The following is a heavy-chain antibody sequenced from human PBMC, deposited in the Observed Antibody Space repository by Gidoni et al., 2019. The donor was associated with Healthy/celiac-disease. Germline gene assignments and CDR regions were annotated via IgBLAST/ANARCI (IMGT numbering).Heavy chain of an antibody. CDR2: ISSSSNTI. CDR1: GFIFSRYS. V-gene: IGHV3-48*02. J-gene: IGHJ4*02. D-gene: IGHD3-22*01. CDR3: ARGPAYYDNAGYEGGDY. Sequence: EVQLVESGGGLVQPGGSLRLSCTGSGFIFSRYSMNWVRQAPGKGLEWVSYISSSSNTIYYADSVKGRFTISRDNAKNSLYLQMNSLRDEDTAIYYCARGPAYYDNAGYEGGDYWGQGTLVTVSS.